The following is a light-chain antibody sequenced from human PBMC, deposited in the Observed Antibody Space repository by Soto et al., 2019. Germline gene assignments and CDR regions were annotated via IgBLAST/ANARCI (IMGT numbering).Light chain of an antibody. CDR2: DTS. CDR1: QSVSSK. Sequence: DIVITQSPATLSVSPGERAALSCRASQSVSSKLAWYRQRPGQAPRLVIYDTSTRATGVPARFSGSGSGTEFTLTISSLQSEDLGVYYGQQYNDWFPITFGQGTRLEN. V-gene: IGKV3-15*01. CDR3: QQYNDWFPIT. J-gene: IGKJ5*01.